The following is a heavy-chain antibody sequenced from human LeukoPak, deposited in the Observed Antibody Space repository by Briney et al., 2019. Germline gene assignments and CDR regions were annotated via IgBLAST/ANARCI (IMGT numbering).Heavy chain of an antibody. J-gene: IGHJ4*02. Sequence: SETLSLTCTVAGGSISSYYWSWIRQPPGKGLEWIGSIYYSGSTYYNPSLKSRVTISVDTSKNQFSLKLSSVTAADTAVYYCARHSIAAAAYYFDYWGQGTLVTVSS. D-gene: IGHD6-13*01. CDR1: GGSISSYY. V-gene: IGHV4-59*05. CDR2: IYYSGST. CDR3: ARHSIAAAAYYFDY.